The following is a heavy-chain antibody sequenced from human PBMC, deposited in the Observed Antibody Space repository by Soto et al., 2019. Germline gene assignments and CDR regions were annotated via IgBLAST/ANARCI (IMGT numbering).Heavy chain of an antibody. J-gene: IGHJ5*02. Sequence: SETLSLTCTVSGDSISSSYWSWIRQPPGKGLEWIGYVHYSGSTNYNPSLKSRVTILVDRSKNQFSLKLSSVTAADTAVYYCARETNGDYVGYFDPWGQGTLVTVSS. V-gene: IGHV4-59*12. CDR2: VHYSGST. D-gene: IGHD4-17*01. CDR1: GDSISSSY. CDR3: ARETNGDYVGYFDP.